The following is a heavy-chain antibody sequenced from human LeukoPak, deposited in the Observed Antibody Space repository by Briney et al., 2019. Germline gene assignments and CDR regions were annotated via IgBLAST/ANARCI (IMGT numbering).Heavy chain of an antibody. CDR2: ISGNGRST. V-gene: IGHV3-23*01. Sequence: QSGGSLRLSCAASGFTFSSYAMSWVRQAPGKGLEWVSTISGNGRSTYYGDSVKGRFTISRDNSKNTLSLQMNSLRAEDTAVYYCTKDRSTYYDSSGYLIIDAFDIWGQGTMVTVSS. CDR1: GFTFSSYA. D-gene: IGHD3-22*01. CDR3: TKDRSTYYDSSGYLIIDAFDI. J-gene: IGHJ3*02.